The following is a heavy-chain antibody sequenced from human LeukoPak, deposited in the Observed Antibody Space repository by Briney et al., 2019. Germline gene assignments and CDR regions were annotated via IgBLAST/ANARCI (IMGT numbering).Heavy chain of an antibody. CDR3: ARERGWYRPFDY. CDR1: VFMFSNCS. D-gene: IGHD3-10*01. J-gene: IGHJ4*02. CDR2: ISYDGSKK. V-gene: IGHV3-30-3*01. Sequence: GRSLRLSCAASVFMFSNCSLLWVRQAPDKGLEWVAVISYDGSKKYYADSVKGRFTISRDNSKNTLYLQMNSLRAEDTAVYYCARERGWYRPFDYWGQGTQVTVSS.